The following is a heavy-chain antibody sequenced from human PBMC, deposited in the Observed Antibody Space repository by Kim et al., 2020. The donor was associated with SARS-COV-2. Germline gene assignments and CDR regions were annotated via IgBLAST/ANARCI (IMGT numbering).Heavy chain of an antibody. D-gene: IGHD3-22*01. CDR2: ISSSGSTI. V-gene: IGHV3-48*03. J-gene: IGHJ4*02. CDR3: ARHDSSGYHILVFDY. Sequence: GGSLRLSCAASGFTFSSYEMNWVRQAPGKGLEWVSYISSSGSTIYYADSVKGRFTISRDNAKNSLYLQMNSLRAEDTAVYYCARHDSSGYHILVFDYWGQGTLVTVSS. CDR1: GFTFSSYE.